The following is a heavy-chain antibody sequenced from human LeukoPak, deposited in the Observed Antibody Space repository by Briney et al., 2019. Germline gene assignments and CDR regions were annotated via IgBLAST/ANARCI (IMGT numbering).Heavy chain of an antibody. CDR2: ISSFSNVI. V-gene: IGHV3-48*01. CDR1: GFTFSDYS. J-gene: IGHJ4*02. CDR3: ARDPEDIDY. Sequence: GGSLRLSCAASGFTFSDYSMDWVRQAPGKGLEWVSYISSFSNVIHYADSVEGRFTISRDNAKNSLYLQMNSLRAEDTAVYYCARDPEDIDYWGQGTLVTVSP.